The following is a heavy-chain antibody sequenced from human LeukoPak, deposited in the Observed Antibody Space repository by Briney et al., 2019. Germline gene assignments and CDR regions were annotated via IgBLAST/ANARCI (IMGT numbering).Heavy chain of an antibody. CDR3: ARRGDGYNPVDNWFDP. V-gene: IGHV6-1*01. CDR1: GDSVSSNSAA. Sequence: SQTLSLACAISGDSVSSNSAAWNWIRQSPSRGLEWLGRTYYRSKWYNDYAVSVKSRITINPDTSKNQFSLQLNSVTPEDTAVYYCARRGDGYNPVDNWFDPWGQGTLVTVSS. D-gene: IGHD5-24*01. CDR2: TYYRSKWYN. J-gene: IGHJ5*02.